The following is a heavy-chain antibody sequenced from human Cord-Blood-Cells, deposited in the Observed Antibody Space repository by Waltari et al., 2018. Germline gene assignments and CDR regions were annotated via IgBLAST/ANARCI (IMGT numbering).Heavy chain of an antibody. CDR1: GGSFSGYY. Sequence: QVQLQQWGAGLLKPSETLSLTCAVYGGSFSGYYWSWIRQPPGKGLEWIGEINHSGSTNYNPALKSRVTISVDTSKNQFSLKLSSVTAADTAVYYCARPLTPVQLRAFDIWGQGTMVTVSS. CDR3: ARPLTPVQLRAFDI. V-gene: IGHV4-34*01. J-gene: IGHJ3*02. CDR2: INHSGST. D-gene: IGHD6-13*01.